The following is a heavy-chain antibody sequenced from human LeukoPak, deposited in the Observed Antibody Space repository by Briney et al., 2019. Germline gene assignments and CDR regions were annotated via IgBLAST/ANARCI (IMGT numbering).Heavy chain of an antibody. V-gene: IGHV3-48*04. J-gene: IGHJ6*03. D-gene: IGHD4-17*01. CDR2: ISSSSSTI. CDR3: ARGASGGDYWDYYYYMDV. Sequence: GGSLRLSCAASGFTFSSYSMNWVRQAPGKGLEWVSYISSSSSTIYYADSVKGRFTISRDNAKNSLYLQMNSLRAEDTAVYYCARGASGGDYWDYYYYMDVWGKGTTVTVSS. CDR1: GFTFSSYS.